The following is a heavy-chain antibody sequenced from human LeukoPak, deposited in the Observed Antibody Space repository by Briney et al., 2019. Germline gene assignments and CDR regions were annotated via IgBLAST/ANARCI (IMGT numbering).Heavy chain of an antibody. Sequence: ASVKVSYKASGYTFTGYYMHWVRQAPGQGLEWMGWINPNSGGTNYAQKFQGRVTMTRDTSISTAYMELSRLRSDDTAVYYCARDPAAAGPIYYYYGMDVWGQGTTVTVSS. J-gene: IGHJ6*02. CDR1: GYTFTGYY. CDR3: ARDPAAAGPIYYYYGMDV. CDR2: INPNSGGT. V-gene: IGHV1-2*02. D-gene: IGHD6-13*01.